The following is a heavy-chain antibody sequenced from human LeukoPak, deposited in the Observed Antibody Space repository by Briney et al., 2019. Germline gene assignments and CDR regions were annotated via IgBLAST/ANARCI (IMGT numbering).Heavy chain of an antibody. J-gene: IGHJ4*02. CDR1: GYTFTSYG. Sequence: ASVNVSCKASGYTFTSYGINWVRQAPGQGLEWMGWISAYNGNTNYAQNLQGRVTMTIDTSTSTAYMELRSLRSDDTAVYYCARDLEPGIAAAGNFDYWGQGTLVTVSS. V-gene: IGHV1-18*01. CDR2: ISAYNGNT. D-gene: IGHD6-13*01. CDR3: ARDLEPGIAAAGNFDY.